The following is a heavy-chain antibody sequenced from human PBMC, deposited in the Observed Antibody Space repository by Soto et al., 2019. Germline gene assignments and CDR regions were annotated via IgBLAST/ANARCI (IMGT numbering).Heavy chain of an antibody. CDR1: GYTFTNHG. CDR3: ARDLGVGMEDY. CDR2: ISAYNGNT. Sequence: ASVKVSCKASGYTFTNHGFSWVRQAPGQELEWMGWISAYNGNTKYAQKLQGRVTMTTDTSTSTAYMELRSLRSDDTAVYYCARDLGVGMEDYWGQGTPVTVSS. V-gene: IGHV1-18*01. J-gene: IGHJ4*02. D-gene: IGHD3-10*01.